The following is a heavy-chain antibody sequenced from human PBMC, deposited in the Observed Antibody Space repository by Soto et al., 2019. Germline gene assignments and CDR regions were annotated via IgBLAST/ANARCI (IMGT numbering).Heavy chain of an antibody. CDR2: IYYSGST. CDR1: GGSISSYY. J-gene: IGHJ5*02. CDR3: ARDLDGYGRFDP. V-gene: IGHV4-59*01. Sequence: QVQLQESGPGLVTPSETLSLTCTVSGGSISSYYWSWIRQPPGKGLEWIGYIYYSGSTNYNPSLKSRVTISVDTSKNQFSLKLSSVTAADTAVYYCARDLDGYGRFDPWGQGTLVTVSS. D-gene: IGHD6-13*01.